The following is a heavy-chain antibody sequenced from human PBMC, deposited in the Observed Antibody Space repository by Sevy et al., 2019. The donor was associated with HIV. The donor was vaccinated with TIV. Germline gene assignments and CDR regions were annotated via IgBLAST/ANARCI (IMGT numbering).Heavy chain of an antibody. CDR3: ARAQGNRNFLDD. CDR1: GFTVSSTY. V-gene: IGHV3-66*01. Sequence: GGSLRLSCAASGFTVSSTYMNWVRQAPGKGLEWVSVIYSGGKTYYADSVQGRFSISEDSSKNTVYLQMNSLTVEDTAVYDCARAQGNRNFLDDWGQGTLVTVSS. J-gene: IGHJ4*02. CDR2: IYSGGKT.